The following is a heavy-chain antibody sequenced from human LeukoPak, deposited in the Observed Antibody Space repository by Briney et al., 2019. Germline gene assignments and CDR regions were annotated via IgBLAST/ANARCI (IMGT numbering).Heavy chain of an antibody. CDR3: ASGLLWFGEASWFDP. CDR2: IYYSGST. J-gene: IGHJ5*02. V-gene: IGHV4-59*12. CDR1: GGSISSYY. D-gene: IGHD3-10*01. Sequence: SETLSLTCTVSGGSISSYYWSWIRQPPGKGLEWIGYIYYSGSTNYNPSLKSRVTISVDTSKNQFSLKLSSVTAADTAVYYCASGLLWFGEASWFDPWGQGTLVTVSS.